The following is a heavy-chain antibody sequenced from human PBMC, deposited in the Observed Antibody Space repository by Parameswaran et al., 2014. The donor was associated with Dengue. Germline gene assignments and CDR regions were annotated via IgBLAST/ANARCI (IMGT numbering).Heavy chain of an antibody. CDR1: GFTFSSYS. Sequence: LKISCAASGFTFSSYSMNWVRQAPGKGLEWVSSISSSSSYIYYADSVKGRFTISRDNAKNSLYLQMNSLRAEDTAVYYCARHFRNDVPDAFDIWGQGTMVTVSS. CDR2: ISSSSSYI. J-gene: IGHJ3*02. CDR3: ARHFRNDVPDAFDI. V-gene: IGHV3-21*01. D-gene: IGHD1-1*01.